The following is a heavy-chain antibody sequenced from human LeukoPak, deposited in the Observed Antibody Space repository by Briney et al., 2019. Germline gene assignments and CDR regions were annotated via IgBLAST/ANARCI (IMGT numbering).Heavy chain of an antibody. D-gene: IGHD6-6*01. Sequence: SETLSLTCAVYGGSFSGYYWSWIRQPPGKGLEWIGEINHSGSTNYNPSLKSRVTISVDTSKNQFSLKVSSVTAADTAVYYCARQEGSSSSSYYYYNIDVWGQGTTVTVSS. V-gene: IGHV4-34*01. CDR2: INHSGST. CDR1: GGSFSGYY. J-gene: IGHJ6*02. CDR3: ARQEGSSSSSYYYYNIDV.